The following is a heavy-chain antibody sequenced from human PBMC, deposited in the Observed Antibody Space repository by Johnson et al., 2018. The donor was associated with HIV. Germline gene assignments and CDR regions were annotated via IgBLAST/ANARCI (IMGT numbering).Heavy chain of an antibody. CDR2: ISWNSDTI. CDR1: GFTFDDYA. J-gene: IGHJ3*02. CDR3: AKGKGGTTSPIHDAFEI. Sequence: VQLVESGGGLVQPGGSLRLSCAASGFTFDDYAMHWVRQAPGKGLEWVSGISWNSDTIGYADSVKGRFTISRDTAKNSHYLQMNSLRTEDTALYYCAKGKGGTTSPIHDAFEIWGQGTMVTVSS. D-gene: IGHD1-1*01. V-gene: IGHV3-9*01.